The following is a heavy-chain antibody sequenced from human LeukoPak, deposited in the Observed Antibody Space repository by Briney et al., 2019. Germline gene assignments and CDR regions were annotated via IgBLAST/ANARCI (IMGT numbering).Heavy chain of an antibody. D-gene: IGHD3-10*01. CDR3: ARDRGSDGSDQLDP. CDR1: GGSLSSYC. J-gene: IGHJ5*02. CDR2: ICSSGST. Sequence: PSETLSLTCTVSGGSLSSYCWIWIRQPAGKGLEWIGRICSSGSTIYNPSLKSRVTTSLDMSNNQFSLKLSSVTAADTAVYYCARDRGSDGSDQLDPWGQGTLVTVSS. V-gene: IGHV4-4*07.